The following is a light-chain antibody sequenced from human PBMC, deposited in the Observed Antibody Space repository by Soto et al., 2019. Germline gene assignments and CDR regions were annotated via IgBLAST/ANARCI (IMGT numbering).Light chain of an antibody. V-gene: IGKV1-5*01. J-gene: IGKJ1*01. CDR3: QQYNSYSWT. CDR1: QSINSW. CDR2: DAS. Sequence: DVQMTQSPSTLSASVGDRVTITCRASQSINSWLAWYQQKPGKAPKLLIYDASSLQSGVPSRFSGSGSGTQFTLTISSLQPDDFAAYYCQQYNSYSWTLDQGTKVDVK.